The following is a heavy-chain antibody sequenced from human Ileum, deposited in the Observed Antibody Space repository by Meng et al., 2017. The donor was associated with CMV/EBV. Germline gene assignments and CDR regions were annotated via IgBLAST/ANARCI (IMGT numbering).Heavy chain of an antibody. CDR2: IYYSGST. Sequence: GSLRLSCTVSGGSISSYYWRWIRQPPGKGLEWIGYIYYSGSTNYNPSLKSRVTISVDTSKNQFSLKLSSVTAADTAVYYCARGPNYYDSSGYGPNWFDPWGQGTLVTVSS. V-gene: IGHV4-59*12. CDR1: GGSISSYY. CDR3: ARGPNYYDSSGYGPNWFDP. D-gene: IGHD3-22*01. J-gene: IGHJ5*02.